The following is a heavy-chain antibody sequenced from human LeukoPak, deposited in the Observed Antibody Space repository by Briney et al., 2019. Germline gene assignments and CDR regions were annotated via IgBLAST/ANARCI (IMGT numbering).Heavy chain of an antibody. Sequence: SETLSLHCAVYGGSFSGYYWSWIRQPPGKGLEWIGEINHSGSTNYNPSLKSRVTISVDTSKNQFSLKLRSVTAADRAVFYCARGHRTYDDNLTGYYKASDFDYWGQGTLVTVSS. J-gene: IGHJ4*02. V-gene: IGHV4-34*01. CDR2: INHSGST. CDR3: ARGHRTYDDNLTGYYKASDFDY. D-gene: IGHD3-9*01. CDR1: GGSFSGYY.